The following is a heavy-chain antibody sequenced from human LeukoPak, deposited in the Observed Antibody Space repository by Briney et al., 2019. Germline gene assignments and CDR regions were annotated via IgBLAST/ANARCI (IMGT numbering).Heavy chain of an antibody. J-gene: IGHJ3*02. CDR3: ARDDYNSASAFDI. D-gene: IGHD4-11*01. CDR1: GGTFSSYA. Sequence: ASVKVSCKASGGTFSSYAISWVRQAPGQGLEWTGGIIPIFGTANYAQKFQGRVTITTDESTSTAYMELSSVRSEDTAVYYCARDDYNSASAFDIWGQGTMVTVSS. CDR2: IIPIFGTA. V-gene: IGHV1-69*05.